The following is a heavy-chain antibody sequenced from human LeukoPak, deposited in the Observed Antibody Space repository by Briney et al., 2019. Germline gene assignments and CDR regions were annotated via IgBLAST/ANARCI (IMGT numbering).Heavy chain of an antibody. V-gene: IGHV2-5*02. D-gene: IGHD3-3*01. CDR2: IYWDDDK. CDR3: AHSDLGYDFWSGYYDY. J-gene: IGHJ4*02. CDR1: GCSLSTRGGG. Sequence: SGPTLVKPSWILTLTCSFSGCSLSTRGGGVGWIRQPPGKALEWLSLIYWDDDKRYSPSLKSRLTIKKDTSKNQVVLTMTNMDPVDTATYYCAHSDLGYDFWSGYYDYWGQGTLVTVSS.